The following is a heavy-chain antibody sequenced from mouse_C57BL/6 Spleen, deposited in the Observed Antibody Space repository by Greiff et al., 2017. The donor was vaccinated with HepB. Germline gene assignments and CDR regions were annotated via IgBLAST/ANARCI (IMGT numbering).Heavy chain of an antibody. CDR3: ARTYYSNYDAMDY. D-gene: IGHD2-5*01. CDR2: IDPANGNT. V-gene: IGHV14-3*01. CDR1: GFNIKNTY. Sequence: EVKLQESVAELVRPGASVKLSCTASGFNIKNTYMHWVKQRPEQGLEWIGRIDPANGNTKYAPKFQGKATITADTSSNTAYLQLSSLTSEDTAIYYCARTYYSNYDAMDYWGQGTSVTVSS. J-gene: IGHJ4*01.